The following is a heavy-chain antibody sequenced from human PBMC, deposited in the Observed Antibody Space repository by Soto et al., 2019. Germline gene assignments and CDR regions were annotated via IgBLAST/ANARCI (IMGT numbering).Heavy chain of an antibody. CDR3: ARVVAAQYYYGMDV. J-gene: IGHJ6*02. D-gene: IGHD2-15*01. CDR1: GGSISSSSYY. CDR2: IYYSGST. V-gene: IGHV4-39*01. Sequence: SETLSLTCTVSGGSISSSSYYWGWIRQPPGKGLEWIGSIYYSGSTYYNPSLKSRVTISVDTSKNQFSLKLSSVTAADTAVYYCARVVAAQYYYGMDVWGQGTTVTVSS.